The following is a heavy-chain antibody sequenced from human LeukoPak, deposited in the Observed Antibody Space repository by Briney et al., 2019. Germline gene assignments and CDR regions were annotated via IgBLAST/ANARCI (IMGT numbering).Heavy chain of an antibody. J-gene: IGHJ6*02. V-gene: IGHV1-69*04. CDR1: GGTFSSYA. CDR2: IIPILGIA. D-gene: IGHD3-10*01. CDR3: AREYYGSGSFKRVDV. Sequence: SVKVSCKASGGTFSSYAISWVRQAPGQGLEWMGRIIPILGIANYAQKFQGRVTITADKSTSTAYMELSSLRSEDTAVYYCAREYYGSGSFKRVDVWGQGTTVTVTS.